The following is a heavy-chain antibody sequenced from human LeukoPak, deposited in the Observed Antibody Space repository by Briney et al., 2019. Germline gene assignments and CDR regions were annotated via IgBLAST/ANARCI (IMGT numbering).Heavy chain of an antibody. Sequence: ASVKVSCKASGYTFTAYYMHWVRRAPGQGLEWMGWINPNSGGTNYAQKFQGRVTMTRDTSISTAYMEVSRLRSDDTAVYYCARHLSHTSGSYDYWGQGTLVTVSS. CDR1: GYTFTAYY. V-gene: IGHV1-2*02. J-gene: IGHJ4*02. D-gene: IGHD1-26*01. CDR2: INPNSGGT. CDR3: ARHLSHTSGSYDY.